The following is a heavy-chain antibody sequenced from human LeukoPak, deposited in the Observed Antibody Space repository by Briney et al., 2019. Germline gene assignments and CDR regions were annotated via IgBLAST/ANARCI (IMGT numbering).Heavy chain of an antibody. CDR2: IYYSGST. CDR3: ARTGVGAILALFDY. Sequence: SETLSLTCTVSGGSISSGGYSWSWIRHHPEKGLEWIGYIYYSGSTYYNPSLKSRVTISVDTSKNQFSLKLSSVTAADTAVYYCARTGVGAILALFDYWGQGTLVTVSS. D-gene: IGHD1-26*01. CDR1: GGSISSGGYS. V-gene: IGHV4-31*03. J-gene: IGHJ4*02.